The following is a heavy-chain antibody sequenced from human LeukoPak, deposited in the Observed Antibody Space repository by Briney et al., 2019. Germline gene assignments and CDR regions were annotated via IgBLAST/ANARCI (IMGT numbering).Heavy chain of an antibody. D-gene: IGHD4-11*01. V-gene: IGHV3-23*01. CDR2: INGGGVNT. J-gene: IGHJ4*02. Sequence: GGSLRLSCAASGFTFSSYAMSWVRQAPGKGLEWVSTINGGGVNTHYADSVGGRFTISRDNSKNTLFLQMNSLRDEDTAVYYCAKGLYSNYGPAAYWGQGNLVTVSS. CDR1: GFTFSSYA. CDR3: AKGLYSNYGPAAY.